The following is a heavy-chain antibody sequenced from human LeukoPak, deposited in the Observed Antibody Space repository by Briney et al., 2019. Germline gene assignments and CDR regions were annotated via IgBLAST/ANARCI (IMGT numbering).Heavy chain of an antibody. J-gene: IGHJ3*02. D-gene: IGHD3-10*01. Sequence: GASVKVSCKASGYTFTSYGISWVRQAPGQGLEWMGWISAYNGNTNYAQKLQGRVTMTTDTSTSTAYMELRSLRSDDTAVYYCARDWDSYGSGDPAFDIWGQGTMVTVSS. CDR3: ARDWDSYGSGDPAFDI. CDR2: ISAYNGNT. V-gene: IGHV1-18*01. CDR1: GYTFTSYG.